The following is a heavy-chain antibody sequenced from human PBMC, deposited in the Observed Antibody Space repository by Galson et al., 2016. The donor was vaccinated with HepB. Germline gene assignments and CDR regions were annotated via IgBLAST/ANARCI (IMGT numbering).Heavy chain of an antibody. CDR3: ARQMPVYHDFWTVIGDAFDL. J-gene: IGHJ3*01. CDR1: GGSIISSNYY. D-gene: IGHD3/OR15-3a*01. CDR2: IYYNGNT. Sequence: SETLSLTCTVSGGSIISSNYYWGWIRQPPGKGLEWIGSIYYNGNTYFNPSLKSRVTISLDTSKNHFSLKLRSVTAADTAVYHCARQMPVYHDFWTVIGDAFDLWGQGTMVIVSS. V-gene: IGHV4-39*01.